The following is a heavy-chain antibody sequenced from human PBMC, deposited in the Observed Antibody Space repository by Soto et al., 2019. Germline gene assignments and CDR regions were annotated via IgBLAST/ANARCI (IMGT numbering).Heavy chain of an antibody. J-gene: IGHJ6*03. CDR2: VSGSSTYI. CDR1: GFTFSSYS. V-gene: IGHV3-21*01. D-gene: IGHD2-15*01. CDR3: ARDQYCSGGSCFHYYYMDV. Sequence: GGSLRLSCAVSGFTFSSYSVNWVRQAPGKGLEWVSSVSGSSTYIYYADSVKGRFTISRDNANNPLYPQMNSLRAEDKAVYYCARDQYCSGGSCFHYYYMDVWGKGTTVTVSS.